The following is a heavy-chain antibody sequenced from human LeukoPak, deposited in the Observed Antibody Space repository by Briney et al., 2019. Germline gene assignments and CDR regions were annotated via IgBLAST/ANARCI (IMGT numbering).Heavy chain of an antibody. V-gene: IGHV1-24*01. D-gene: IGHD6-6*01. CDR1: GYTLTELS. CDR2: FDPEDGET. Sequence: GASVKVSCKVSGYTLTELSMHWVRQAPGKGLEWMGGFDPEDGETIYAQKFQGRVTMTEDTSTDTAYMELNSLRAEDTAVYYCAKLYSSSSSLVYWGQGTLVTVSS. J-gene: IGHJ4*02. CDR3: AKLYSSSSSLVY.